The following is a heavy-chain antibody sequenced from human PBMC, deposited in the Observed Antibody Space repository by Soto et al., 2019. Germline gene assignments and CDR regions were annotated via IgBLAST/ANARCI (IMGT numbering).Heavy chain of an antibody. CDR3: AGGLSGDKVDQ. CDR2: IYNRGNT. D-gene: IGHD2-21*01. Sequence: QVQLQESGPGLVKPSQTLSLTCTVSGVSISDDNYYWSWIRQPPGKDLEWIGHIYNRGNTYNNPSLRSRLTISLDTSKSQFSLNLNSVTAADTAVYYCAGGLSGDKVDQWGQGTLVTVSS. V-gene: IGHV4-30-4*01. CDR1: GVSISDDNYY. J-gene: IGHJ4*02.